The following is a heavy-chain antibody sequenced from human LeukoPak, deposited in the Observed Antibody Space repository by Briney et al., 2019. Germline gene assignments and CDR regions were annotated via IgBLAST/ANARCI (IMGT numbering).Heavy chain of an antibody. V-gene: IGHV4-59*01. CDR3: ARDNGYFDY. D-gene: IGHD2-8*01. J-gene: IGHJ4*02. CDR1: GGSISSYY. Sequence: SETLSLTCTVSGGSISSYYWSWIRQPPGKGLEWIGYIYYSGSTNYNPSLKSRVTISVDTSKNQFSLKLSSVTAADTAVYYCARDNGYFDYWGQGTLVTVSS. CDR2: IYYSGST.